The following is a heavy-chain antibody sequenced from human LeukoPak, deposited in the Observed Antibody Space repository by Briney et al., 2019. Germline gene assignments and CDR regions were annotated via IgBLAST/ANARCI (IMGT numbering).Heavy chain of an antibody. CDR1: GFTFSNHG. CDR3: AKGGSSWYTDY. V-gene: IGHV3-23*01. CDR2: ISGDGGAT. D-gene: IGHD6-13*01. J-gene: IGHJ4*02. Sequence: GGSLRLSCAASGFTFSNHGMSWVRQAPGKGLEWVSSISGDGGATYYADSVKGRFTISRDNSKNTLYLQMTSLRVEDTAVYYCAKGGSSWYTDYWGQGTLVTVSS.